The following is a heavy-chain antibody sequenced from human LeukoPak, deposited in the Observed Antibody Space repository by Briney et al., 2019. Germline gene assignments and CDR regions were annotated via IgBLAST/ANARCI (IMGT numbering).Heavy chain of an antibody. V-gene: IGHV3-30*02. CDR2: IRYDGSNK. D-gene: IGHD2-2*01. J-gene: IGHJ6*03. CDR1: GFTFSSYG. CDR3: AKVRCRSTSCSYYYYYYMDV. Sequence: PGGSLRLSCAASGFTFSSYGMHWVRQAPGKGLEWVAFIRYDGSNKYYADSVKGRFTISRDNSKNTLYLQMNSLRAEDTAVYYCAKVRCRSTSCSYYYYYYMDVWGKGTTVTVSS.